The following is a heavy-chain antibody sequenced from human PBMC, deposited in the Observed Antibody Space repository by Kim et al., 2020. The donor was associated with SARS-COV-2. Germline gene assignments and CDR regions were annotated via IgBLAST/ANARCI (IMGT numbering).Heavy chain of an antibody. Sequence: GGSLRLSCAGTGFTFSDYWLNWVRQAPGKGLEWVANIKHDGSAKNYVDSVKGRFTISRDNAKSSLYLQMNSLRAEDTALYYCTSMTTSWGVWGQGTTVTVS. V-gene: IGHV3-7*01. J-gene: IGHJ6*02. CDR2: IKHDGSAK. CDR3: TSMTTSWGV. CDR1: GFTFSDYW. D-gene: IGHD3-16*01.